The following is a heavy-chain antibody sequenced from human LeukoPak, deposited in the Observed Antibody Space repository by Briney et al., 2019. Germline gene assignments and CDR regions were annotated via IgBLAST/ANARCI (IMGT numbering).Heavy chain of an antibody. Sequence: QAGGSLRLSCAVSGFSFSSYGMHWVRQAPGKGLEWVAVISYDGSNKYYADSVKGRFTISRDNSKNTLYLEMNSLRAEDTAVYYCARGAAAGTYYYYYYMDVWGKGTTVTISS. D-gene: IGHD6-13*01. V-gene: IGHV3-30*03. J-gene: IGHJ6*03. CDR3: ARGAAAGTYYYYYYMDV. CDR1: GFSFSSYG. CDR2: ISYDGSNK.